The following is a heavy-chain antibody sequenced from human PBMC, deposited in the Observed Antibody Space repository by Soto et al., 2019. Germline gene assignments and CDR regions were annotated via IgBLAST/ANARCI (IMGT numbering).Heavy chain of an antibody. J-gene: IGHJ5*02. D-gene: IGHD2-2*01. CDR1: GYTFTSYG. CDR3: ARDPQIVVVPAAMGWFDP. CDR2: ISAYNGNT. Sequence: ASVKVSCKASGYTFTSYGISWVRQAPGQGLEWMGWISAYNGNTNYAQKLQGRVTMTTDTSTSTAYMELRSLRSDDTAVYYCARDPQIVVVPAAMGWFDPWGQGTLVTVSS. V-gene: IGHV1-18*01.